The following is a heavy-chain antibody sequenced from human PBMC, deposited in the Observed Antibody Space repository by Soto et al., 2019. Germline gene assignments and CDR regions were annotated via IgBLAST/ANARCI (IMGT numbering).Heavy chain of an antibody. Sequence: QVQLQESGPGLVKPSQTLSLTCTVSGGSISSGGYYWSWIRQHPGKGLEWIGYIYYSGSTYYNPSLKSRVTXPVXTXTNQFSLKLSSVTAADTAVYYCAREYSSTGGRWFDPWGQGTLVTVSS. CDR1: GGSISSGGYY. CDR2: IYYSGST. D-gene: IGHD6-13*01. J-gene: IGHJ5*02. V-gene: IGHV4-31*03. CDR3: AREYSSTGGRWFDP.